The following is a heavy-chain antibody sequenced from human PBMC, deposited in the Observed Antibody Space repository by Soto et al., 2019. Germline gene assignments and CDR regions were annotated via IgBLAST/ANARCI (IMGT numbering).Heavy chain of an antibody. CDR2: IWYDGRNT. V-gene: IGHV3-33*01. CDR3: ARTAYYYDSSGYYFDC. Sequence: GGSLRLSCAASGFTFSSYGMHWVRQAPGKGLEWVAVIWYDGRNTYYADSVKGRFTISRDNSKNTLYLQMNSLRAEDTAVHYCARTAYYYDSSGYYFDCWGQGTLVTVSS. D-gene: IGHD3-22*01. J-gene: IGHJ4*02. CDR1: GFTFSSYG.